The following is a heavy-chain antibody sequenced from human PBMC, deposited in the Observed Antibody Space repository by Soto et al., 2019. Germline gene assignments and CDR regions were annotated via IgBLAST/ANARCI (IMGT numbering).Heavy chain of an antibody. D-gene: IGHD3-10*01. CDR1: GGSISSGGYY. CDR3: ATYGSGTYKPTTFDY. V-gene: IGHV4-31*03. CDR2: IYYSGST. Sequence: QVQLQESGPGLVKPSQTLSLTCTVSGGSISSGGYYWSWIRQHPGKGLEWIGYIYYSGSTYYNPSLKSRVTRSVDPSKNQFSLKLSSVTAADTAVYYCATYGSGTYKPTTFDYWGQGTLVTVSS. J-gene: IGHJ4*02.